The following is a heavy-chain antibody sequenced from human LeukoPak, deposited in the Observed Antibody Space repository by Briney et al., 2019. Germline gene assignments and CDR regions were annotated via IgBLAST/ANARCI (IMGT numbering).Heavy chain of an antibody. V-gene: IGHV3-21*01. CDR2: ISSSSNYI. CDR3: ARDKLWVSIDY. CDR1: GFTFSSYS. J-gene: IGHJ4*02. Sequence: PGGSLRLSCAASGFTFSSYSMNWVRQAPGKGLEWVSSISSSSNYIYYADSVKGRFTISRDNAKNSLYLQMNSLRAEDTAVYYCARDKLWVSIDYWGQGTLVTVSS. D-gene: IGHD3-10*01.